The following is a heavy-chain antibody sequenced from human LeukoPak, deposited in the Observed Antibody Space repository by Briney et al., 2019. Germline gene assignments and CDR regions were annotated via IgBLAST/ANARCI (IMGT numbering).Heavy chain of an antibody. J-gene: IGHJ5*02. D-gene: IGHD2/OR15-2a*01. CDR2: ISVYNGNT. V-gene: IGHV1-18*01. CDR3: ARDSAPSMNTNWCDP. CDR1: GYTFTSYG. Sequence: ASVKVSCKASGYTFTSYGISGVRQAPGQGLERMGWISVYNGNTNYAKKFQGRVTMTTDTSTSTAYMELRSLRSDDTAVYYCARDSAPSMNTNWCDPWGQGTLVTVSS.